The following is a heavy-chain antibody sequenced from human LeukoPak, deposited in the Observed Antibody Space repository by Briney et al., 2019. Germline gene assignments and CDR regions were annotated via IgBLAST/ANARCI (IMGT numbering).Heavy chain of an antibody. CDR3: ARHVVAVGFDY. CDR2: INTDGRST. CDR1: GFTFSNYW. Sequence: GGSLRLSCAASGFTFSNYWMHWVRQAPGKGLVWVSRINTDGRSTSYVDSVKGRFTISRDNAKNSLCLQMNSLRAEDTAVYYCARHVVAVGFDYWGQGTLVTVSS. J-gene: IGHJ4*02. D-gene: IGHD3-22*01. V-gene: IGHV3-74*01.